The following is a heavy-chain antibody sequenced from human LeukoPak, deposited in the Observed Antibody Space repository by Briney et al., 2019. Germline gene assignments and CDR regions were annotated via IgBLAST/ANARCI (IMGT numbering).Heavy chain of an antibody. D-gene: IGHD3-10*01. V-gene: IGHV4-34*01. CDR2: INHSGST. J-gene: IGHJ4*02. CDR3: AKDLGFFGY. CDR1: GGSFSGYY. Sequence: SETLSLTCAVYGGSFSGYYWSWIRQPPGKGLEWIGEINHSGSTNYNPSLKSRVTISVDTSKNQFSLKLSSVTAADTAVYYCAKDLGFFGYWGQGTLVTVSS.